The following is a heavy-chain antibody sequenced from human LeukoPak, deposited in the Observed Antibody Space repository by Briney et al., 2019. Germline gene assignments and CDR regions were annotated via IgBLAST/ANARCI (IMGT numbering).Heavy chain of an antibody. CDR3: AKGTGMDV. V-gene: IGHV3-30*18. CDR2: ISYDGNNE. CDR1: GFTFSSYG. Sequence: VGSLRLSCAGSGFTFSSYGMHWVRQAPGKGLEWVAVISYDGNNEYYADSVKGRFTISRDNSKNTLYLQMNSLRAEDTAVYYCAKGTGMDVWGKATTVTVYS. J-gene: IGHJ6*04.